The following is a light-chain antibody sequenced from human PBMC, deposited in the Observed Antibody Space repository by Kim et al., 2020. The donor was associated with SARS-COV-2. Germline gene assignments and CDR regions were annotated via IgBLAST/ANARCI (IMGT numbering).Light chain of an antibody. CDR2: KAS. CDR3: QQYNSYSRT. Sequence: DIQMTQSPSTLSASVGDRVTITCRASQSISSWLAWYQQKPGEAPNLLIYKASSLESGVPSRFSGSGSGREFSLSITSLQRDDFATYYCQQYNSYSRTFGQGTKVYIK. CDR1: QSISSW. V-gene: IGKV1-5*03. J-gene: IGKJ1*01.